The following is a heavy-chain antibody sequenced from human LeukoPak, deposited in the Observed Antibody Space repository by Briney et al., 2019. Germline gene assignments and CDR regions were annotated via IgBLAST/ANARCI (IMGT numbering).Heavy chain of an antibody. CDR2: IYYSGST. V-gene: IGHV4-59*01. CDR1: GGSTSSYY. J-gene: IGHJ5*02. Sequence: SETLSLTCTVSGGSTSSYYWSWIRQPPGKGLEWIGYIYYSGSTNYNPSLKSRVTISVDTSKNQFSLKLSSVTAADTAVYYCAGDRRSVWFGELSHWFDPWGQGTLVTVSS. CDR3: AGDRRSVWFGELSHWFDP. D-gene: IGHD3-10*01.